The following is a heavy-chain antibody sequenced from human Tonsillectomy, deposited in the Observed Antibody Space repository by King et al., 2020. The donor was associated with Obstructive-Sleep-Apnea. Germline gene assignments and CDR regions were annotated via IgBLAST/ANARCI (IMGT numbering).Heavy chain of an antibody. Sequence: EVQLVESGGGLVQPGGSLRLSCAASGFTFSSYAMSWVRQAPGKGLEWVSAISGSGGSTYYADSVKGRFTIARENSKTTLYLQMNSLRAEDTAVYYCAGGSSWYIGQGYWGQGTLVTVSS. CDR2: ISGSGGST. CDR1: GFTFSSYA. D-gene: IGHD6-13*01. J-gene: IGHJ4*02. CDR3: AGGSSWYIGQGY. V-gene: IGHV3-23*04.